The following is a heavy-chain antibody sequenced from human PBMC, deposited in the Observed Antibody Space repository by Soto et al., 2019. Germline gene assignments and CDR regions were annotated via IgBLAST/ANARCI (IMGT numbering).Heavy chain of an antibody. J-gene: IGHJ6*03. CDR1: GFTFDDYG. V-gene: IGHV3-20*04. Sequence: EVQLVESGGGVVRPGGSLRLSCAASGFTFDDYGMRWVRQAPGKGLEWVSGINWNGGRTGYADSVKGRFTISRDNAENSLYIQINSLTGEDTAFYFCARVGPNMTTVRDTGYMDVWGNVNTVTVAS. CDR2: INWNGGRT. CDR3: ARVGPNMTTVRDTGYMDV. D-gene: IGHD4-17*01.